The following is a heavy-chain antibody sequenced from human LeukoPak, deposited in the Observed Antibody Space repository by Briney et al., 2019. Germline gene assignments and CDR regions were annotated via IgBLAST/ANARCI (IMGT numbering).Heavy chain of an antibody. J-gene: IGHJ4*02. V-gene: IGHV4-59*01. Sequence: PSETLSLTCTVSGGSISSYYWSWLRQPPGKGLEYIGYTHYSGSTNYNPSLKSRVTISLDTSGNQFSLKLSSVTAADTAVYYCARASGAAADMGGYWGQGTLVTVSS. D-gene: IGHD6-13*01. CDR3: ARASGAAADMGGY. CDR1: GGSISSYY. CDR2: THYSGST.